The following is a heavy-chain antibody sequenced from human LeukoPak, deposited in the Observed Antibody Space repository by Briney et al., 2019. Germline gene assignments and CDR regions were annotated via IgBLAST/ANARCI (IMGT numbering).Heavy chain of an antibody. J-gene: IGHJ4*02. V-gene: IGHV3-74*01. CDR2: ISNGGSIT. Sequence: GGSLRLSCAASGFTFTSYWMHWVRQAPGRGLVWVSRISNGGSITTYADSVKGRFTISRDNSKSTLYLQMNSLRAEDTAVYYCAKENDFVYWGQGTLVTVSS. D-gene: IGHD3-3*01. CDR3: AKENDFVY. CDR1: GFTFTSYW.